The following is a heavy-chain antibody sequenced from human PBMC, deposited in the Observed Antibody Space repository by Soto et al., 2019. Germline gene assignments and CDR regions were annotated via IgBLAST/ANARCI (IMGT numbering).Heavy chain of an antibody. CDR3: ARDRPDFDY. CDR1: GLAFSSYW. CDR2: IKKDGSEK. Sequence: PGGSLRLSCAASGLAFSSYWMSGVRQAPGKGLEWVANIKKDGSEKYYVDSVKGRFTISRDNAKNSLYLQMNSLRAEDTAVYYCARDRPDFDYWGQGTLVTVSS. V-gene: IGHV3-7*05. J-gene: IGHJ4*02.